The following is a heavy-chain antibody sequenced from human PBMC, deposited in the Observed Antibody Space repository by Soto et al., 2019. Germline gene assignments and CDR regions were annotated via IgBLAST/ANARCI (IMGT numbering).Heavy chain of an antibody. CDR1: GFTFGDYA. Sequence: LRLSCTASGFTFGDYAMSWFRQAPGKGLEWVGFIRSKAYGGTTEYAASVKGRFTISRDDSKSIAYLQMNSLKTEDTAVYYCTGMVATPTPYYYYGMDVWGQGPTVTVSS. CDR3: TGMVATPTPYYYYGMDV. D-gene: IGHD5-12*01. CDR2: IRSKAYGGTT. V-gene: IGHV3-49*03. J-gene: IGHJ6*02.